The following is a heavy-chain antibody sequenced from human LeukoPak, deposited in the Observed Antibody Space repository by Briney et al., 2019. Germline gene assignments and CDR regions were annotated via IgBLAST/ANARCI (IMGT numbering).Heavy chain of an antibody. D-gene: IGHD5-18*01. CDR3: AKSSGFSYGSGYSFDY. J-gene: IGHJ4*02. CDR1: GFTFSSYA. CDR2: ISGSGGST. V-gene: IGHV3-23*01. Sequence: GGSLRLSCAASGFTFSSYAMSWVRQAPGKGLEWVSAISGSGGSTYYTDSVKGRFTISRDNSKNTLYLQMNSLRAEDTAVYYCAKSSGFSYGSGYSFDYWGQGTLVTVSS.